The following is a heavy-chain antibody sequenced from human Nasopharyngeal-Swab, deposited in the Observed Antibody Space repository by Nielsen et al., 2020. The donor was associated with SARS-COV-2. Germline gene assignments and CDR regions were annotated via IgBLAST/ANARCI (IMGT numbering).Heavy chain of an antibody. V-gene: IGHV4-30-4*01. CDR3: ASGADGYNFANY. CDR1: GGSIRSGDYH. CDR2: MFYSGSS. D-gene: IGHD5-24*01. J-gene: IGHJ4*02. Sequence: TLSLTCTVSGGSIRSGDYHWSWIRQPPGKGLEWIGYMFYSGSSYYNPSLKSRVIISLDTSKNQFSLRLSSVTDADTAVYYCASGADGYNFANYWGQGTLVTVSS.